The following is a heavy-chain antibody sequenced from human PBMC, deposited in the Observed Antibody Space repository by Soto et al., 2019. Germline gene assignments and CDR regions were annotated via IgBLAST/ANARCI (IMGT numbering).Heavy chain of an antibody. J-gene: IGHJ3*02. Sequence: ASVKVSCKASGYTFTSYYIHWVRQAPGQGLEWMGIINPSGGSTSYAQKFQGRVTMTRDTSTSAVYMELSSLRSEDTAVYYCARDSMVRPAFDIWGQGTMVTVSS. CDR2: INPSGGST. D-gene: IGHD3-10*01. V-gene: IGHV1-46*03. CDR1: GYTFTSYY. CDR3: ARDSMVRPAFDI.